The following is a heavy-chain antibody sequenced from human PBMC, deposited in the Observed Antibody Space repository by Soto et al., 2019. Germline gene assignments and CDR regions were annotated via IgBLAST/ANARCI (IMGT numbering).Heavy chain of an antibody. D-gene: IGHD6-13*01. CDR1: GFTLNSNW. CDR2: INWNGGSI. CDR3: VRDDSRAAVSLFYFEN. V-gene: IGHV3-20*04. J-gene: IGHJ4*02. Sequence: GGSLRLSCAASGFTLNSNWMHWVRQTPGKGLQWVAGINWNGGSIGYADSVKGRFTISRDNAKKSLYLQMSSLRAEDTALYYCVRDDSRAAVSLFYFENWGQGTQVTVSS.